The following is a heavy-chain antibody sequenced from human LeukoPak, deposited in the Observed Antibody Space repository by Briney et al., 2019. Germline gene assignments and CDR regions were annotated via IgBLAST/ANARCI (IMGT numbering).Heavy chain of an antibody. CDR1: GFTFSSYS. Sequence: GGSLRLSCAASGFTFSSYSMNWVRQAPGKGLGWVSSISSSSSDIYDADSVKGRFTISRDNAKNSLYLQMNSLRAEDTAVYYCGRLGEHYYYYMDVSGKGTTVTVSS. CDR3: GRLGEHYYYYMDV. V-gene: IGHV3-21*01. J-gene: IGHJ6*03. D-gene: IGHD3-16*01. CDR2: ISSSSSDI.